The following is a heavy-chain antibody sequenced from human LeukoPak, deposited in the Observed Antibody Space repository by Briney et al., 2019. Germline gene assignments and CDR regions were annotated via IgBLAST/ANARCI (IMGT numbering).Heavy chain of an antibody. CDR2: IYYSGST. V-gene: IGHV4-59*01. CDR1: GGSISNYY. CDR3: ARESGGWFDP. D-gene: IGHD1-26*01. Sequence: PSETLSLTCTVSGGSISNYYWSWIRPPPGKGLEWIGYIYYSGSTNYNPSLKSRVTMSVDTSNNQFSLKLSSVTAADTAVYYCARESGGWFDPWGQGTLVTVSS. J-gene: IGHJ5*02.